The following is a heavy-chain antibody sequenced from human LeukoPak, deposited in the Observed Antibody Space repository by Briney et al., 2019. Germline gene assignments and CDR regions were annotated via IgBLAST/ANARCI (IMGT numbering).Heavy chain of an antibody. Sequence: GGSLRLSCAASGFTFSTYAMSWVRQAPGKGLEWVSAISAAGGKTYYADSVKGRFTISRDNFKNTLNLQMNSLRGEDTAVYYCTKYTASGTRWFDPWGQGTLVTVSS. CDR3: TKYTASGTRWFDP. CDR1: GFTFSTYA. V-gene: IGHV3-23*01. D-gene: IGHD1-1*01. CDR2: ISAAGGKT. J-gene: IGHJ5*02.